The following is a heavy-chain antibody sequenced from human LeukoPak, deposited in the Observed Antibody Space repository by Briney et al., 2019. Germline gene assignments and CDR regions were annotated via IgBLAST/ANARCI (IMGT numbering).Heavy chain of an antibody. CDR3: VRRGDYGDL. CDR1: GFTLSSYS. D-gene: IGHD4-17*01. CDR2: SSTTGLSI. V-gene: IGHV3-48*01. Sequence: GGSLRLSCAASGFTLSSYSMNWVRQAPGKGLEWVSYSSTTGLSIYYADSVKGRFTISRDNAKNSLHLQMNSLRAEDTAVYYCVRRGDYGDLWGQGTLVTVSS. J-gene: IGHJ4*02.